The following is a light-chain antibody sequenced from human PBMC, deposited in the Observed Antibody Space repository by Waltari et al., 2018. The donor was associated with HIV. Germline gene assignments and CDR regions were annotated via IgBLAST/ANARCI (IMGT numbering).Light chain of an antibody. Sequence: EVVLTQSPATLSASPGERATLSCWASQKVNHYLAWYQQKPGQAPSLLIYGASTSATGVPARFSGSGSGTEFTLTISSLQSEDFAVYYCHQYHNWPPFTFGQGTKLEI. CDR2: GAS. CDR1: QKVNHY. CDR3: HQYHNWPPFT. J-gene: IGKJ2*01. V-gene: IGKV3-15*01.